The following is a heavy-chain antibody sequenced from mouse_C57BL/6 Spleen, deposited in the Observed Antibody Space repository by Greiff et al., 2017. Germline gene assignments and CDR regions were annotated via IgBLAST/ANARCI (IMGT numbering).Heavy chain of an antibody. CDR2: IHPNSGST. CDR3: ARPDGSSLDWYFEV. J-gene: IGHJ1*03. CDR1: GYTFTSYW. V-gene: IGHV1-64*01. Sequence: QVQLQQPGAELVKPGASVKLSCKASGYTFTSYWMHWVKQRPGQGLEWIGMIHPNSGSTNYNEKFKSKATLTVDKSSSTAYMQLSSLTAEDSAGEDGARPDGSSLDWYFEVWGTGTTGTVYS. D-gene: IGHD1-1*01.